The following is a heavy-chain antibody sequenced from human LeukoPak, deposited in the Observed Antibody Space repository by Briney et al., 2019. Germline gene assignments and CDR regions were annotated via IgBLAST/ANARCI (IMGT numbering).Heavy chain of an antibody. J-gene: IGHJ4*02. CDR2: IYFSGST. CDR3: ARDRQTFYDYVGGNYRFYLDY. V-gene: IGHV4-59*01. D-gene: IGHD3-16*02. Sequence: MSSETLSLTCTVSGASISSYHWSWIRQPPGKGLEWIGYIYFSGSTNYNPSLMSRVTTSVDTSKNQFSLNLSSVTAADTAVYYCARDRQTFYDYVGGNYRFYLDYWGQGTLVTVSS. CDR1: GASISSYH.